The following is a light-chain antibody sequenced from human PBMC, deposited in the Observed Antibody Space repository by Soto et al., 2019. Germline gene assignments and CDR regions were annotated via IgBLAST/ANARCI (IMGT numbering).Light chain of an antibody. CDR2: EVS. V-gene: IGLV2-8*01. Sequence: QSALTQPPSASGSPGQSVTISCTGTSSDVGGYNLVSWYQQHPGKAPKLMIYEVSKWPSGVPDRFSGSKSGNTASLTVSGLQAEDEADYFCSSHGGGNNWGVFGGGTKLTVL. J-gene: IGLJ3*02. CDR3: SSHGGGNNWGV. CDR1: SSDVGGYNL.